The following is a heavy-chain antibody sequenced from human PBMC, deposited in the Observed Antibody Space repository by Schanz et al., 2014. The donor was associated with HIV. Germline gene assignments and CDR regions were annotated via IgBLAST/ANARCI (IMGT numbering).Heavy chain of an antibody. Sequence: EVQLVESGGGLVQPGRSLRLSCAASGFTFDDYAMHWVRQAPGKGLEWVSYISSTGNTIYYVDSVKGRFTISRDNAKNSLYLQINSLRAEDTAVYYCARETIQLCPDYWGQGTLVTVSS. D-gene: IGHD5-18*01. CDR3: ARETIQLCPDY. CDR1: GFTFDDYA. CDR2: ISSTGNTI. V-gene: IGHV3-48*03. J-gene: IGHJ4*02.